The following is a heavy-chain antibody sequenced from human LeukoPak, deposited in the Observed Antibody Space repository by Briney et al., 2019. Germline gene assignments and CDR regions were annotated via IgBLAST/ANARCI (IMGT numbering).Heavy chain of an antibody. CDR1: GFTFSSYW. V-gene: IGHV3-74*01. CDR2: INTDGSST. CDR3: TREGTHQLRIAAAGTFDY. J-gene: IGHJ4*02. D-gene: IGHD6-13*01. Sequence: GGSLRLSCAASGFTFSSYWMHWVRQAPGKGLVWVSRINTDGSSTSYADSVKGRFTISRDNAKNTLYLQMNSLRAEDTAVYYCTREGTHQLRIAAAGTFDYWGQGTLVTVSS.